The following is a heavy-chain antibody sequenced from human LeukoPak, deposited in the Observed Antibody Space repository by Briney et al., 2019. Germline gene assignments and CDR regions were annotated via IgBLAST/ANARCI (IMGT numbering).Heavy chain of an antibody. D-gene: IGHD3-10*01. CDR3: ARPRLLYGSGPTLV. Sequence: SETLSLTCAVYGGSFSGYFWSWIRQPPGKGLEWIGEINRGGSTNYNPSLKSRVTISVDTSKNQFSLKLNSVTAADTAVYYCARPRLLYGSGPTLVWGPGTLVTVSS. CDR1: GGSFSGYF. V-gene: IGHV4-34*01. CDR2: INRGGST. J-gene: IGHJ4*02.